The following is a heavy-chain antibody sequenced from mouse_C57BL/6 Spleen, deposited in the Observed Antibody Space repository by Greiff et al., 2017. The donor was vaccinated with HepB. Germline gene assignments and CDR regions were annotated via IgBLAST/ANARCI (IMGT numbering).Heavy chain of an antibody. CDR3: ARRVYYGSYWYFDV. CDR1: GYTFTDYN. D-gene: IGHD1-1*01. Sequence: EVKLVESGPELVKPGASVKIPCKASGYTFTDYNMDWVKQSHGKSLEWIGDINPNNGGTIYNQKFKGKATLTVDKSSSTAYMELRSLTSEDTAVYYCARRVYYGSYWYFDVWGTGTTVTVSS. CDR2: INPNNGGT. V-gene: IGHV1-18*01. J-gene: IGHJ1*03.